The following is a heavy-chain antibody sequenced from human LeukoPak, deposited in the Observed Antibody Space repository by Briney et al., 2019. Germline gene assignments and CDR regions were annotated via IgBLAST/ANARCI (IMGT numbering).Heavy chain of an antibody. V-gene: IGHV4-59*01. CDR3: ARSLGQQFDS. CDR1: GDSLSNYF. J-gene: IGHJ4*02. Sequence: SDTLSLTCTGSGDSLSNYFWSLIRQPPGKGLECIRYVYYTGSTKYNPSLQIRITVSLDTSKSQFSLKVNSVTAADTAVYYCARSLGQQFDSWGQRTLVTVSS. CDR2: VYYTGST. D-gene: IGHD1/OR15-1a*01.